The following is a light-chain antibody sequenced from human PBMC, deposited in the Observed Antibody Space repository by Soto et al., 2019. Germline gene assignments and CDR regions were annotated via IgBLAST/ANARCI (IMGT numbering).Light chain of an antibody. CDR3: QRQSNWPRT. V-gene: IGKV3-15*01. CDR2: GAS. CDR1: QSVGNN. J-gene: IGKJ1*01. Sequence: EVVMTQSPATLSVSPGERATLCCRASQSVGNNLAWYQQKPGQAPRLLIHGASTRATGIPARFSGSGSGTEFTLTISSLQSEDFAVYFCQRQSNWPRTFGQGTKVDIK.